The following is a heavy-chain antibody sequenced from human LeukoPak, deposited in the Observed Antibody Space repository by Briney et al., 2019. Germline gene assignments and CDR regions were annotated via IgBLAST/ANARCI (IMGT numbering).Heavy chain of an antibody. CDR3: AGSLDHLTRFVMDV. J-gene: IGHJ6*02. V-gene: IGHV1-8*01. CDR2: MNPNSGNT. CDR1: VYTFTSYD. Sequence: ASVKVSFKSSVYTFTSYDINWVRQATGQGLEWMGWMNPNSGNTGYAQKFQGRLTITKNTTLSTAYMEQSSLRSEDTAVYYCAGSLDHLTRFVMDVWGQGTPVTVSS. D-gene: IGHD3-9*01.